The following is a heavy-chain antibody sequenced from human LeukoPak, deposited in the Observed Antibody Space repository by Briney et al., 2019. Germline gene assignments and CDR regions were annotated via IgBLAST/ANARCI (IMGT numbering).Heavy chain of an antibody. CDR3: ARVLFPLEWNYGSNWFDP. V-gene: IGHV1-2*02. Sequence: ASVKVSCKASGYTFTSYYMHWVRQAPGQGLEWMGWINPNSGGTNYAQKFQGRVTMTRDTSISTAYMELSRLRSDDTAVYYCARVLFPLEWNYGSNWFDPWGQGTLVTVSS. CDR2: INPNSGGT. J-gene: IGHJ5*02. D-gene: IGHD1-7*01. CDR1: GYTFTSYY.